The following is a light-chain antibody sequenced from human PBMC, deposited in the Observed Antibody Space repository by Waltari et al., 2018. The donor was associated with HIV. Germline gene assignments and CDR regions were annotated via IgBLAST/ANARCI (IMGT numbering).Light chain of an antibody. Sequence: QSVLTQPPSVSGAPGQRVTISCTGSSSNIGAGYDVHWYQQFPGSAPKLLINGNVNRPSGVPDRFSDSKSGTSASLAITGLQAEDDADYYCQSYDSSLSGSVFGGGTKLTVL. CDR2: GNV. CDR3: QSYDSSLSGSV. V-gene: IGLV1-40*01. J-gene: IGLJ3*02. CDR1: SSNIGAGYD.